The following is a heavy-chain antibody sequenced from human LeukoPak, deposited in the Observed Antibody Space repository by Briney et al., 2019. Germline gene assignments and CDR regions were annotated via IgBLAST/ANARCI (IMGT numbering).Heavy chain of an antibody. J-gene: IGHJ4*02. V-gene: IGHV4-34*01. CDR2: INHSGST. CDR3: ARGTSSSDFDY. Sequence: SETLSLTCAVSGGGISSGGYYWSWISQPPGKGLEWIGEINHSGSTNYNPSLKSRVTISVDTSKNQFSLKLSSVTAADTAVYYCARGTSSSDFDYWGQGTLVTVSS. CDR1: GGGISSGGYY. D-gene: IGHD6-6*01.